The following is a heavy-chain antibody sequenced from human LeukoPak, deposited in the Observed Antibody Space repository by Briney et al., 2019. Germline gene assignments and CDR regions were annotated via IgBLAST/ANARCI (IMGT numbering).Heavy chain of an antibody. CDR3: ARDLEQQLTFSDSSFDY. D-gene: IGHD6-13*01. CDR2: VSPDGDNK. CDR1: GFTFSGYW. J-gene: IGHJ4*02. Sequence: GGSLRLSCAASGFTFSGYWMTWVRQAPGKGLEWVANVSPDGDNKRYVESVKGRFTISRDNAKNSLYLQMNSLRVEDTAVYYCARDLEQQLTFSDSSFDYWGQGTLVTVSS. V-gene: IGHV3-7*01.